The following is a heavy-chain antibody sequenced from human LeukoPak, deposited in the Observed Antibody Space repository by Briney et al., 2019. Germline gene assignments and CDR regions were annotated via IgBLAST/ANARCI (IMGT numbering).Heavy chain of an antibody. D-gene: IGHD6-13*01. CDR2: IYTSGST. V-gene: IGHV4-61*02. J-gene: IGHJ5*02. Sequence: SETLSLTCTVSGGSISSGSYYWSWIRQPAGKGLEWIGRIYTSGSTNYNPSLKSRVTISVDTSKNQLSLKLSSVTAADTAVYYCARDREQQLARGWFDPWGQGTLVTVSS. CDR3: ARDREQQLARGWFDP. CDR1: GGSISSGSYY.